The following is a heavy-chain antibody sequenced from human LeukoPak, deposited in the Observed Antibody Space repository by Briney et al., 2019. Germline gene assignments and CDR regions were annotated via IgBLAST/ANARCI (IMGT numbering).Heavy chain of an antibody. D-gene: IGHD4-17*01. J-gene: IGHJ4*02. CDR2: IIPILKTT. CDR3: ARDLLDYGDYDWDFDY. Sequence: SVKVSCKASGGAFGSYGLSWVRQAPGHGLEWMGGIIPILKTTNYAQKFQGGVTITADESTSTAYMELSSLRSEDTAIYYCARDLLDYGDYDWDFDYWGQGTLVTVSS. CDR1: GGAFGSYG. V-gene: IGHV1-69*13.